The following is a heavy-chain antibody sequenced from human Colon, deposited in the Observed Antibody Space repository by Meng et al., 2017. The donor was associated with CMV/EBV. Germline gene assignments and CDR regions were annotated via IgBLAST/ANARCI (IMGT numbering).Heavy chain of an antibody. CDR3: AKDVNSVGATLNAFDI. J-gene: IGHJ3*02. CDR2: IGRRGDST. CDR1: GFNFNTYP. V-gene: IGHV3-23*01. Sequence: GGSLRLSCVGSGFNFNTYPMTWVRQAPGKGLEWVSSIGRRGDSTYYADAVKGRFTVSRDDSKNTLYLQMNSLRAEDMAIYYCAKDVNSVGATLNAFDIWGQGTTVTVSS. D-gene: IGHD1-26*01.